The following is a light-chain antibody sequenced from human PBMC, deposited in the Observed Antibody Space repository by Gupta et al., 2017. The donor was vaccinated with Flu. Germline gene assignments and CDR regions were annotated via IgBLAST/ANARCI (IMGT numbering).Light chain of an antibody. J-gene: IGKJ4*01. CDR1: QRVGSM. Sequence: EIVVTQSPATLSVSPGERAALSCRASQRVGSMLAWYQQKPGQAPRLLIYGASTRATAIPARISSSRSSGAFTLTIISRLSADYVAYYCCQYYNYRLTFGGGTKVEIK. V-gene: IGKV3-15*01. CDR3: CQYYNYRLT. CDR2: GAS.